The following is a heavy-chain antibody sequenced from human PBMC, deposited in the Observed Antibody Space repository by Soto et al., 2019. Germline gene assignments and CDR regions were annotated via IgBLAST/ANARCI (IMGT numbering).Heavy chain of an antibody. CDR1: GVDFNSYS. D-gene: IGHD1-26*01. Sequence: EVQLVESGGGLVQPGGSLRLSCVASGVDFNSYSTNWVRQAPGKGLEWISYINSGSTSVFYADSVKGRFTISRDNAKNSLYLQMNSLRAEDTAVYECTSSASPDAYWGQGTLVTVSS. CDR3: TSSASPDAY. V-gene: IGHV3-48*01. J-gene: IGHJ4*02. CDR2: INSGSTSV.